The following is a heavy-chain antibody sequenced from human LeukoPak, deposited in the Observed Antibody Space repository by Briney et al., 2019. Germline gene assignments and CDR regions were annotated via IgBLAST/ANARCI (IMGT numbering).Heavy chain of an antibody. V-gene: IGHV1-46*01. CDR1: GYTFTSYY. CDR2: INPSGGST. Sequence: ASVKVSCKASGYTFTSYYMHWVRQAPGQGLEWMGIINPSGGSTSYSQKFQGRVTITRDTPATTTYMELSSLRSEDTAVYYCARVDGSGPNAPNDCWGQGSLVTVPS. J-gene: IGHJ4*02. CDR3: ARVDGSGPNAPNDC. D-gene: IGHD3-10*01.